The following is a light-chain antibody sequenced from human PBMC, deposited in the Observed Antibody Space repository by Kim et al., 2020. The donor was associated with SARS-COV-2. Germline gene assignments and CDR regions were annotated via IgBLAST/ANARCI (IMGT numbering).Light chain of an antibody. CDR3: SAWDSSLSALV. Sequence: TATQNGTGNSKKGDNEGAARLQHHRRPPPKPLSDRNNNRPSGSSERLSASRSGNTASLTITGLQPEDEADYYCSAWDSSLSALVFGGGTQLTVL. J-gene: IGLJ3*02. CDR1: SKKGDNEG. CDR2: RNN. V-gene: IGLV10-54*01.